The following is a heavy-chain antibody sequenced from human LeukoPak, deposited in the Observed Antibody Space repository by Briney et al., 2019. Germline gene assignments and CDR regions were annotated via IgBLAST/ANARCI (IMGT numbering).Heavy chain of an antibody. V-gene: IGHV1-69*04. Sequence: SVKVSCKASGGTFSSYAISWVRQAPGQGLEWMGRIIPILGIANYAQRFQGRVTITADKSTSTAYMELSSLRSEDTAVYYCARGTLVAAAGPPDYGGKETLVPVSS. CDR3: ARGTLVAAAGPPDY. CDR1: GGTFSSYA. J-gene: IGHJ4*02. D-gene: IGHD6-13*01. CDR2: IIPILGIA.